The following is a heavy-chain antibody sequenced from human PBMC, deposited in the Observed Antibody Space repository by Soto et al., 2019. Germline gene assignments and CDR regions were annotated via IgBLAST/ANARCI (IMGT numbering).Heavy chain of an antibody. V-gene: IGHV3-11*05. D-gene: IGHD3-10*01. CDR3: ARDLGLSSSNYFDF. CDR2: ISGSTDYL. Sequence: QVQLVESGGDLVKPGGSLRLSCAASGFTFTDYYMSWLRQAPGQGLQWLSYISGSTDYLNYADSVKGRFTISRDNAKNLLYLQMTSLRADDTAVYYCARDLGLSSSNYFDFSGQGTLVTVSS. J-gene: IGHJ4*02. CDR1: GFTFTDYY.